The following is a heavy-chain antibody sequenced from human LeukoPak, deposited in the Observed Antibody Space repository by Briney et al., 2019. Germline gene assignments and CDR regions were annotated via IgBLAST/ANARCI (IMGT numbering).Heavy chain of an antibody. J-gene: IGHJ4*02. D-gene: IGHD2-2*01. CDR2: SSAYNNNT. CDR1: GYTFSNYG. CDR3: ARGARISSSWYSSV. Sequence: GASVKVSCKTSGYTFSNYGVSWVRQAPGQGLEWMGWSSAYNNNTNYAQKFQGRLTMTTDTSTSTAYMELRSLRSDDTAVYYCARGARISSSWYSSVWGQGTLITVS. V-gene: IGHV1-18*01.